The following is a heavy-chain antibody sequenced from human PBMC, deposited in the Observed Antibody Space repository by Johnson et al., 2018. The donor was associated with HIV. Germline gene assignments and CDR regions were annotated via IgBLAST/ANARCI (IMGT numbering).Heavy chain of an antibody. CDR2: IKSKSDGGTT. V-gene: IGHV3-15*01. Sequence: EVQLVESGGGLVKPGGSLRLSCAASGFTFSNAWMNWVRQVPGKGLEWVGRIKSKSDGGTTDYAAPVKGRFIISRDDSKNTLYLQMNSLRAEDTAVYYCARDRGAGSSGAFDIWGQGTMVTVSS. J-gene: IGHJ3*02. CDR1: GFTFSNAW. CDR3: ARDRGAGSSGAFDI. D-gene: IGHD6-6*01.